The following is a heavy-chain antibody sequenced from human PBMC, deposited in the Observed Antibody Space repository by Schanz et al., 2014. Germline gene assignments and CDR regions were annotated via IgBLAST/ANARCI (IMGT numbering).Heavy chain of an antibody. V-gene: IGHV1-2*06. J-gene: IGHJ6*02. D-gene: IGHD3-3*02. Sequence: QVQLVQSGAEVKKPGASMKVSCKASGRTFIVYHVLHWVRQAPGQGLEWMGRISPNSGDTHSAQKFQGRVSRTWDRSISKANMELSRLRSDDTAVYYCARENKDYDSILNKFFHYGLDLWGQGTTVTVSS. CDR1: GRTFIVYH. CDR3: ARENKDYDSILNKFFHYGLDL. CDR2: ISPNSGDT.